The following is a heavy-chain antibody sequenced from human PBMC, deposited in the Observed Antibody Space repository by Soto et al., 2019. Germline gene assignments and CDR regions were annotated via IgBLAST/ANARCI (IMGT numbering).Heavy chain of an antibody. Sequence: QVQLVESGGGVVQPGRSLRLSCAASGFTFSSYGMHWVRQAPGKGLEWVAVISYDGSNKYYADSVKGRFTISRDNSKNTLYLQMNSLRAEDTAVYYCAKTSRPNWNDVGYWGQGTLVTVSS. D-gene: IGHD1-1*01. CDR3: AKTSRPNWNDVGY. CDR2: ISYDGSNK. V-gene: IGHV3-30*18. J-gene: IGHJ4*02. CDR1: GFTFSSYG.